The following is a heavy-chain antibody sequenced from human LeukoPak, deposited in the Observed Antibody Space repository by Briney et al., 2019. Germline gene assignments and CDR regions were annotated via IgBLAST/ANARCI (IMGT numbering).Heavy chain of an antibody. Sequence: SETLSLTCTVSGGSISSYYWSWIRQPPGKGLEWIGYIYYSGSTNYNPSLKSRVTISVDTSKNQFSLKLSSVTAADTAMYYCVRRGYCSGGGCHSAAFDVWGQGTMVTVSS. CDR3: VRRGYCSGGGCHSAAFDV. J-gene: IGHJ3*01. V-gene: IGHV4-59*01. CDR2: IYYSGST. CDR1: GGSISSYY. D-gene: IGHD2-15*01.